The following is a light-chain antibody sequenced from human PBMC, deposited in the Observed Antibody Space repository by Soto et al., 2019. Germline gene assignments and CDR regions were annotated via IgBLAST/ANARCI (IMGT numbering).Light chain of an antibody. CDR2: AVS. V-gene: IGLV2-14*03. CDR1: ISDIGRYDY. Sequence: QSALTQPAAVSGPPGQSITISCTGAISDIGRYDYVSWYQHHPGKAPKLMIFAVSHRPSGVTDRFSGSKSGNTASLTISGLQADDEADYYCSSYTSSSTSFYVFGTGTKVTVL. CDR3: SSYTSSSTSFYV. J-gene: IGLJ1*01.